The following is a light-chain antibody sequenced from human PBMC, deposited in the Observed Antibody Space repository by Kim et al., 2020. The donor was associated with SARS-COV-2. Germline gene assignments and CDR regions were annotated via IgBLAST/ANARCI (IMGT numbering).Light chain of an antibody. V-gene: IGKV1D-12*01. Sequence: DIQMTQSPSSVSASVGDRVTITCRASQDVSYLLAWYQQMPGKAPKLLIYAASNLRAGVPSRFTGSGSGTEFTLTIRGLQPEDSAIYFCQQASSFPVTFGQGTRLEIK. CDR3: QQASSFPVT. CDR1: QDVSYL. CDR2: AAS. J-gene: IGKJ5*01.